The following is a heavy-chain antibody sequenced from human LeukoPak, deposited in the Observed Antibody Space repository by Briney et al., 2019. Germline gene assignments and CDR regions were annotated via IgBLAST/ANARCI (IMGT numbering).Heavy chain of an antibody. CDR3: ARDQAGYSSGFSSNY. CDR1: GYTFTGYY. D-gene: IGHD6-19*01. CDR2: INPNSGGT. Sequence: GASVKVSCKASGYTFTGYYMHWVRQAPGQGLEWMGWINPNSGGTNYAQKFQGRVTMTRDTSISTAYMELSRLRSDDTAVHYCARDQAGYSSGFSSNYWGQGTLVTVSS. V-gene: IGHV1-2*02. J-gene: IGHJ4*02.